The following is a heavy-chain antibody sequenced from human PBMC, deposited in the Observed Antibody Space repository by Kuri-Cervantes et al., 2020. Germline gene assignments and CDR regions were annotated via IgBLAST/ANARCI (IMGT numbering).Heavy chain of an antibody. CDR1: GGTFSSYA. CDR3: ARYEQPTDAFDI. D-gene: IGHD6-13*01. J-gene: IGHJ3*02. Sequence: SVKVSCKASGGTFSSYAISWVRQAPGQGLEWMGGIIPIFGTANYAQKFQGRATITADESTSTAYMELSSLRSEDTAVYYCARYEQPTDAFDIWGQGTMVTVSS. CDR2: IIPIFGTA. V-gene: IGHV1-69*13.